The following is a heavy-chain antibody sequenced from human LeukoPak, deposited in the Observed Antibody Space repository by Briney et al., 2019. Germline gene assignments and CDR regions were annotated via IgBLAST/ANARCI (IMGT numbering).Heavy chain of an antibody. CDR1: GFTFSSYA. D-gene: IGHD5-12*01. J-gene: IGHJ4*02. V-gene: IGHV3-30*04. Sequence: GRSLRLSCAASGFTFSSYAMHWVRQAPGKGLEWVAVISYDGSNKYYADSVKGRFTVSRDNTKNSLYLQMNSLRAEDTAVYYCATRSGYDWLHRDYWGQGTLVTVSS. CDR3: ATRSGYDWLHRDY. CDR2: ISYDGSNK.